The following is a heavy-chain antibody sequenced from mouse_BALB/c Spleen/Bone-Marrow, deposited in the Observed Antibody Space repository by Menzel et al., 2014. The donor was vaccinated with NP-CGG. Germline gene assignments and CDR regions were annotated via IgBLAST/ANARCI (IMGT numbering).Heavy chain of an antibody. CDR1: EFSLSSYG. J-gene: IGHJ4*01. CDR3: AREGRGSYGSSGYAMDY. CDR2: IWAGGSI. V-gene: IGHV2-9*02. D-gene: IGHD1-1*01. Sequence: QVQLQQSGPGLVAPSQSLSITCTVSEFSLSSYGVHWVRQPPGKGLEWLGAIWAGGSINYNSALMSRLSISKDNSKSQVFLKMKSLKNDDTAMYYCAREGRGSYGSSGYAMDYWGQGTSVTVSS.